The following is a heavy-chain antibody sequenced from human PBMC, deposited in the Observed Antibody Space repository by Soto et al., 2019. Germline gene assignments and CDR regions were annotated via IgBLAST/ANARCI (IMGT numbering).Heavy chain of an antibody. V-gene: IGHV1-18*01. CDR3: ARDFDPVDFWSGPNWFDP. J-gene: IGHJ5*02. CDR1: GYTFTSYG. Sequence: ASVKVSCKASGYTFTSYGISWVRQAPGQGLEWMGWISAYNGNTNYAQKLQGRVTMTTDTSTSTAYMELRSLRSDDTAVYYCARDFDPVDFWSGPNWFDPWGQGTLVTAPQ. CDR2: ISAYNGNT. D-gene: IGHD3-3*01.